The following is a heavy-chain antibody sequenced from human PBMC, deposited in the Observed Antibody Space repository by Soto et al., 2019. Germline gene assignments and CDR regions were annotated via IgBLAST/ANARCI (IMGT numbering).Heavy chain of an antibody. Sequence: PGGSLRLSCAASGFTFSSYGMHWVRQAPGKGLEWVAVISDDGSNKYYADSVKGRFTISRDNSKNTLYLQMNSLRAEDTAVYYCAKSPGMYYYDSSGYYHYDYWGQGTLVTVSS. V-gene: IGHV3-30*18. CDR1: GFTFSSYG. J-gene: IGHJ4*02. CDR3: AKSPGMYYYDSSGYYHYDY. CDR2: ISDDGSNK. D-gene: IGHD3-22*01.